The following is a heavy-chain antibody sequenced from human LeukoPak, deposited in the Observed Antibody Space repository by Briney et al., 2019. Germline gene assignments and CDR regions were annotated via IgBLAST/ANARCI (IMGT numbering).Heavy chain of an antibody. D-gene: IGHD2-2*01. CDR3: AKETLYCSSTSCYSYFDY. Sequence: VRSLRLSCSASGFTFSSYGMHWVRQAPARGREWVAVISYDGSNKYYADSVKGRFTISRDNSKNTLYLQMNSLRAEDTAVYYCAKETLYCSSTSCYSYFDYWGQGTLVTVSS. CDR1: GFTFSSYG. V-gene: IGHV3-30*18. J-gene: IGHJ4*02. CDR2: ISYDGSNK.